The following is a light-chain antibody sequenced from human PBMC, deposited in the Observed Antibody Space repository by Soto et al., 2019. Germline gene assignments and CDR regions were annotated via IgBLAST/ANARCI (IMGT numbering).Light chain of an antibody. V-gene: IGKV3-11*01. Sequence: DSVLTQSACPLSWSPGERATLSCRASQSVSSSYLAWYQQKPGQAPRLLIYDASNRATGIPARFSGSGSGTDFTLTISSLEPEDFAVYYCQQRSMTFGGGTKVDIK. CDR3: QQRSMT. J-gene: IGKJ4*01. CDR1: QSVSSSY. CDR2: DAS.